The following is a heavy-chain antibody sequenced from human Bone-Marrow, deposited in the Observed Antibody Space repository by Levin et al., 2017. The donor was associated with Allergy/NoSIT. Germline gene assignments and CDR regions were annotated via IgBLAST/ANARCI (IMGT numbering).Heavy chain of an antibody. D-gene: IGHD1-14*01. CDR2: IDQRGST. CDR1: SASFNSFY. V-gene: IGHV4-34*01. J-gene: IGHJ3*02. Sequence: SETLSLTCAVYSASFNSFYWTWIRQSPGKGLEWLGEIDQRGSTNYNPSLKSRLTFSVVRSKHQFSLKLTSVTAADTALYYCANLMSGTNVKGAFDIWSQGTMVTVSS. CDR3: ANLMSGTNVKGAFDI.